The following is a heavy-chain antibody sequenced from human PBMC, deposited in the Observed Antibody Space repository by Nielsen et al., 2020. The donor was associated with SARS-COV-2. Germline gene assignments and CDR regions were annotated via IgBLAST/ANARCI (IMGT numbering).Heavy chain of an antibody. D-gene: IGHD6-19*01. CDR3: ARDLPSLIAVAGMVNY. CDR1: GFTFSSYA. V-gene: IGHV3-33*08. J-gene: IGHJ4*02. CDR2: IWYDGSNK. Sequence: GGSLRLSCAASGFTFSSYAMHWVRQAPGKGLEWVAVIWYDGSNKYYADSVKGRFTISRDNSKNTLYLQMSSLRAEDTAVYYCARDLPSLIAVAGMVNYWGQGTLVTVSS.